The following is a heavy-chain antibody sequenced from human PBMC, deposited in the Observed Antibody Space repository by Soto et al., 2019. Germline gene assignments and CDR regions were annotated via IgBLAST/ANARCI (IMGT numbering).Heavy chain of an antibody. CDR3: ARDPGYSYVIFDY. CDR1: GGTFSSYA. Sequence: SVKVSCKASGGTFSSYAISWVRQAPGQGLEWMGGIIPIFGTANCAQKFQGRVTITADESTSTAYMELSSLRSEDTAVYYCARDPGYSYVIFDYWGQGTLVTVSS. V-gene: IGHV1-69*13. D-gene: IGHD5-18*01. J-gene: IGHJ4*02. CDR2: IIPIFGTA.